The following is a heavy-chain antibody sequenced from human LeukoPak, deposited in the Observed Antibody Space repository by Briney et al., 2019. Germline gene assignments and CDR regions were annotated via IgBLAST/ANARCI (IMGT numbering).Heavy chain of an antibody. J-gene: IGHJ3*02. CDR2: ISSSGSTI. D-gene: IGHD1-14*01. V-gene: IGHV3-48*03. CDR1: GFTFNSYE. Sequence: GGSPRLSCAASGFTFNSYEMNWVRQAPGKGLEWVSYISSSGSTIDYADSVKGRFTVSRDNARNSLYLQMNSLRAEDTAVYYCARDIQVMNHVLDIWGQGTMVTVSS. CDR3: ARDIQVMNHVLDI.